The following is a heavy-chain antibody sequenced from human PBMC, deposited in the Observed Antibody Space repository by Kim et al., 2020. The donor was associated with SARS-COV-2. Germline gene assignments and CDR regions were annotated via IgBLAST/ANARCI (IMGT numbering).Heavy chain of an antibody. Sequence: GGSLRLSCAASGFTFSTYAMHWVRQAPGKGLEWVAVISNDGSINHYADSVKGRFTISRDNSKNTEYLQMNSLIAEDTAVYFCARDLGIGWTDLDSWGPGTLVTVSS. CDR1: GFTFSTYA. J-gene: IGHJ5*01. CDR3: ARDLGIGWTDLDS. CDR2: ISNDGSIN. D-gene: IGHD6-19*01. V-gene: IGHV3-30-3*01.